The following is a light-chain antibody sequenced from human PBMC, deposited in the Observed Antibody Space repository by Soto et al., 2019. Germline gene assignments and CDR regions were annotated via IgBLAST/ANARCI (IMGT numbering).Light chain of an antibody. Sequence: IQLTQSPSSLSASVGDRVTITCRASQGISSYLAWYQQKPGKAPKLLIYSASTLQSGVPSRFSGSGSGTDFTLTISSLQPEDFATYYCQQLNSYPQAITFGHGTRLEIK. J-gene: IGKJ5*01. V-gene: IGKV1-9*01. CDR3: QQLNSYPQAIT. CDR2: SAS. CDR1: QGISSY.